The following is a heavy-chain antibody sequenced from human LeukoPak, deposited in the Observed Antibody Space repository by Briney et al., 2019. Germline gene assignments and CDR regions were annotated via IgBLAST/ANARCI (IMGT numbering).Heavy chain of an antibody. D-gene: IGHD3-9*01. CDR2: RYYSGST. V-gene: IGHV4-59*08. J-gene: IGHJ6*02. Sequence: PSETLALTCTVSGGSISSYYWSWVRQPPGKGLEWIGYRYYSGSTNYNPSLKSRVTISVDTSKNQFSLKLSSVTTADTAVYYCAGSLLTGAKTRYYGMDVWGQGTTVTVSS. CDR3: AGSLLTGAKTRYYGMDV. CDR1: GGSISSYY.